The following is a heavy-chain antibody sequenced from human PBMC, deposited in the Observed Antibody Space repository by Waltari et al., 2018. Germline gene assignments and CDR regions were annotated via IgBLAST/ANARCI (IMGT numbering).Heavy chain of an antibody. Sequence: QVQLVQSGAEVKKSGSSVKVSCKASGGTFSSYAISWVRQAPGQGLEWMGRIIPIFGTANYAQKFQGRVTITADKSTSTAYMELSSLRSEDTAVYYCARGQIFGVVTTYYFDYWGQGTLVTVSS. J-gene: IGHJ4*02. V-gene: IGHV1-69*08. CDR1: GGTFSSYA. CDR3: ARGQIFGVVTTYYFDY. D-gene: IGHD3-3*01. CDR2: IIPIFGTA.